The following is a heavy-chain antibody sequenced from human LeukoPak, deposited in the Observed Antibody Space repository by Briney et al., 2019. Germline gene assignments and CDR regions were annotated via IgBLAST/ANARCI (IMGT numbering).Heavy chain of an antibody. CDR3: ASSAYLEGFDP. V-gene: IGHV4-30-2*01. D-gene: IGHD3-16*01. CDR2: IYHSGNT. J-gene: IGHJ5*02. CDR1: GGSISRGGYY. Sequence: SQTLSLTCTVSGGSISRGGYYWSWLRQPPGNGLEWIGYIYHSGNTYYNPSFKSRVTMSVETSKNQLSLRLDSVTVADTAVYYCASSAYLEGFDPWAREPWSPSPQ.